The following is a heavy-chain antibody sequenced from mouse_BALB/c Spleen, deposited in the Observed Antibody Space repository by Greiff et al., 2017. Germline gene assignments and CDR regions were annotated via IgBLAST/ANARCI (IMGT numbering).Heavy chain of an antibody. CDR3: AKGHRYDVGFAY. CDR2: INPYNDGT. CDR1: GYTFTSYV. D-gene: IGHD2-14*01. J-gene: IGHJ3*01. V-gene: IGHV1-14*01. Sequence: VHVKQSGPELVKPGASVKMSCKASGYTFTSYVMHWVKQKPGQGLEWIGYINPYNDGTKYNEKFKGKATLTSDKSSSTAYMELSSLTSEDSAVYYCAKGHRYDVGFAYWGQGTLVTVSA.